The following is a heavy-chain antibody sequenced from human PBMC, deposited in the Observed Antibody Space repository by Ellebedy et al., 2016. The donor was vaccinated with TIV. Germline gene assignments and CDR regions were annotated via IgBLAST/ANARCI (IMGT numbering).Heavy chain of an antibody. D-gene: IGHD3-10*01. J-gene: IGHJ5*02. CDR1: GFTFSSFA. CDR2: IGRTSTPI. Sequence: GESLKISCAASGFTFSSFAMSWVRQAPGKGLEWVSSIGRTSTPIAYAESVKGRFTISRDNAKNLLYLQMNSLRAEDTAVYYCARDPSAGFANWFDPWGQGTLVTVSS. V-gene: IGHV3-21*06. CDR3: ARDPSAGFANWFDP.